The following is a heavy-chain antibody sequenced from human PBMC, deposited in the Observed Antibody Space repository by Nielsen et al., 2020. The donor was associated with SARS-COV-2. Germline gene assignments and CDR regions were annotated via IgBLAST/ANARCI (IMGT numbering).Heavy chain of an antibody. J-gene: IGHJ5*02. V-gene: IGHV3-43*01. D-gene: IGHD3-3*01. CDR2: ISWDGGST. CDR3: ARDGESYYDFWSGTNWFDP. Sequence: GGSLRLSCAASGFTFDDYTMHWVRQAPGKGLEWVSLISWDGGSTYYADSVKGRFTISRDNSKNTLYLQMNSLRAEDTAVYYCARDGESYYDFWSGTNWFDPWGQGTLVTVSS. CDR1: GFTFDDYT.